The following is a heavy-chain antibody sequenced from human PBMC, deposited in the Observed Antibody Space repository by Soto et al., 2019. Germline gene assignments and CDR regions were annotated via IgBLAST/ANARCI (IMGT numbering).Heavy chain of an antibody. J-gene: IGHJ6*02. CDR1: GYSFTSYW. CDR2: IDPSDSYT. V-gene: IGHV5-10-1*01. D-gene: IGHD6-13*01. Sequence: PGESLKISCKGSGYSFTSYWLSWVRQMPGTGQEWMGRIDPSDSYTNYSPSVQGHVTISADKSISTAYLQWSSLKASDTAMYYCARQTTIGSAGTFTTPYYYYGMDVWGQGTTVTVSS. CDR3: ARQTTIGSAGTFTTPYYYYGMDV.